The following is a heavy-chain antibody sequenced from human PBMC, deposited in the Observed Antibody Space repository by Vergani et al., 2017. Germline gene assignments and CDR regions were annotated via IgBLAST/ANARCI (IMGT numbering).Heavy chain of an antibody. V-gene: IGHV4-59*01. CDR2: IYYSGST. CDR3: ARVDILTGYSEYYFDY. Sequence: QVQLQESGPGLVKPSETLSLTCTVSGGSISSYNWSWIRQPQGKGLEWIGYIYYSGSTNYNPSLKSRITISVDPSKNQFSLKLSSVTAADTAVYYCARVDILTGYSEYYFDYWGRGTLVTVSS. CDR1: GGSISSYN. J-gene: IGHJ4*02. D-gene: IGHD3-9*01.